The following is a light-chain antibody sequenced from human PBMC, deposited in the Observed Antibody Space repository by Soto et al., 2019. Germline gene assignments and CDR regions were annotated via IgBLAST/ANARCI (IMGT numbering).Light chain of an antibody. CDR3: QQYNFYPLT. V-gene: IGKV1-5*03. CDR1: QTINSY. Sequence: DIQMTQSPSTLSASVGYRVTITCRASQTINSYLAWYQQKPGKAPNLLIYTASTLQSGVPSRFSGSGSGTDFTLTISSLQPDDFATYYCQQYNFYPLTFGGGTRLEIK. J-gene: IGKJ5*01. CDR2: TAS.